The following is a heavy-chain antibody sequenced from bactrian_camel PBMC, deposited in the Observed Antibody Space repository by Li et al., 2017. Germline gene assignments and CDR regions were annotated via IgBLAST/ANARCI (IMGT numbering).Heavy chain of an antibody. CDR1: GYTYSNYC. Sequence: HVQLVESGGGSVQAGGSLRLSCAASGYTYSNYCMGWIRQVSGKEREGVASTDSDGETTYADSVKGRFIISRDNAKNSVYLQMNSLKPEDTGVYYCAADWDGNQCDLRFVDLGYWGQGTQVTVS. V-gene: IGHV3S9*01. J-gene: IGHJ6*01. D-gene: IGHD6*01. CDR2: TDSDGET. CDR3: AADWDGNQCDLRFVDLGY.